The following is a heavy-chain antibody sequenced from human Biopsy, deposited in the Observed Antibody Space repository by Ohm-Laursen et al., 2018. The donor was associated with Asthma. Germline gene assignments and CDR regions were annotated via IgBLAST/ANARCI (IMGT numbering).Heavy chain of an antibody. V-gene: IGHV3-30-3*01. D-gene: IGHD1-20*01. CDR1: GFTFSDYD. Sequence: SLRLSCTASGFTFSDYDMHWVRQAPGKGLEWVAVISYDGTNKDYADSVKGRFTFSRDNSQNTLSLEMNSLRVEDTAVYYCARDLRSDNWNPWGMDVWGLGTTVTVAS. CDR3: ARDLRSDNWNPWGMDV. CDR2: ISYDGTNK. J-gene: IGHJ6*02.